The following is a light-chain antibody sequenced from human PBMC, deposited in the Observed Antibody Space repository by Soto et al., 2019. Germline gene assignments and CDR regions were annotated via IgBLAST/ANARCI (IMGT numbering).Light chain of an antibody. CDR1: QSVSSY. Sequence: EIVLTQSPATLSLSPGERATLSCRASQSVSSYLAWYQQKPGQAPRLLIYDASNRATGIPARFSGSGSGTDFTLTIRSLEPEDFAVYYCQQRSNWPPRNTFGQGTKLEIK. CDR3: QQRSNWPPRNT. V-gene: IGKV3-11*01. CDR2: DAS. J-gene: IGKJ2*01.